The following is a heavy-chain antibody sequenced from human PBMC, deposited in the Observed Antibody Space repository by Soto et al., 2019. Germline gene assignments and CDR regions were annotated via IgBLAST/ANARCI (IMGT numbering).Heavy chain of an antibody. CDR3: ARDKPEDIVVVPAAIPEI. CDR2: IIPILGIA. V-gene: IGHV1-69*04. Sequence: SVKVSCKASGGTFGSYTISWVRQAPGQGLEWMGRIIPILGIANYAQKFQGRVTITADKSTSTAYMELSSLRSEDTAVYYCARDKPEDIVVVPAAIPEIWGQGTMVTVSS. CDR1: GGTFGSYT. J-gene: IGHJ3*02. D-gene: IGHD2-2*02.